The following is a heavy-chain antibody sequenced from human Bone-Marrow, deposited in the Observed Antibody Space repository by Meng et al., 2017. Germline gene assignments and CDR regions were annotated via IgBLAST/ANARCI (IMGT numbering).Heavy chain of an antibody. CDR1: GFTFSSYW. CDR3: ARVDEYELGYCSGGSCYTPDY. Sequence: GESLKISCAASGFTFSSYWMSWVRQAPGKGLEWVANIKQDGSEKYYVDSVKGRFTISRDNAKNSLYLQMSSLRAEDTAVYYCARVDEYELGYCSGGSCYTPDYWGQGTLVTVSS. J-gene: IGHJ4*02. D-gene: IGHD2-15*01. CDR2: IKQDGSEK. V-gene: IGHV3-7*01.